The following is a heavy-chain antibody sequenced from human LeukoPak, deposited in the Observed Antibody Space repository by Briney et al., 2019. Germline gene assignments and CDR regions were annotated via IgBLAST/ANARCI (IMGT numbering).Heavy chain of an antibody. CDR1: GDSISSYF. D-gene: IGHD5-18*01. J-gene: IGHJ4*02. CDR3: ARIFIRNGYSSYFDC. Sequence: SETLSLTCTVSGDSISSYFWTWIRQPAGKGLEWIGSVYQSGTTYYNPSLKSRVTTSVDMSKNQFSLRLRPVTAADTAVYYCARIFIRNGYSSYFDCWGQGTLVTVSS. V-gene: IGHV4-4*07. CDR2: VYQSGTT.